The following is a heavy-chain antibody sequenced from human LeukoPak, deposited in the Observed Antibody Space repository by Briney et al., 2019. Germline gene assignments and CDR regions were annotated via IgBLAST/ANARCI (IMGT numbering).Heavy chain of an antibody. CDR1: GGSISSYY. Sequence: SETLSLTCTVSGGSISSYYWSWLRQPPGKGLEYIGYTHYSGATNYNPSLKSRVTISLDTSGNQFSLKLSSVTAADTAVYHCAREPRGGAFDIWGQGTMVTVSS. CDR2: THYSGAT. CDR3: AREPRGGAFDI. D-gene: IGHD2-15*01. J-gene: IGHJ3*02. V-gene: IGHV4-59*01.